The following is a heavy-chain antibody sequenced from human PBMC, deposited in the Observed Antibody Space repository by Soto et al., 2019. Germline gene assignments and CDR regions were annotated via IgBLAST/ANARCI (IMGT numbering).Heavy chain of an antibody. Sequence: GASVKVSCKASGYTFTSYGISCVRQSPLQGLEWMGCISAYNGNTNYAQKLQGRVTMTTDTSTSTAYMELRSLRSDDTAVYYCARDSKVVAATFGMDVWGQGTTVTVSS. CDR2: ISAYNGNT. V-gene: IGHV1-18*01. CDR1: GYTFTSYG. J-gene: IGHJ6*02. CDR3: ARDSKVVAATFGMDV. D-gene: IGHD2-15*01.